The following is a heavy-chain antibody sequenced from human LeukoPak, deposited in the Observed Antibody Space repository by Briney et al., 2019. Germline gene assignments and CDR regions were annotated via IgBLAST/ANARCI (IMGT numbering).Heavy chain of an antibody. CDR3: ARGGGYRDY. J-gene: IGHJ4*02. CDR1: GGSFSGYY. CDR2: INRSGST. Sequence: PSETLSLTCAVYGGSFSGYYWSWIRQPPGKELEWIGEINRSGSTNYNPSLKSRVTISVDTSKNQFSLKLSSVTAADTAVYYCARGGGYRDYWGQGTLVTVSS. D-gene: IGHD5-12*01. V-gene: IGHV4-34*01.